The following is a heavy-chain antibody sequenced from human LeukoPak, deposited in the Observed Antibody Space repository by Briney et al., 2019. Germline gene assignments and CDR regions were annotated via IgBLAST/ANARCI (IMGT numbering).Heavy chain of an antibody. CDR3: ARDWLEATAKGIDY. Sequence: GGSLILSCAASGFSFSDYYIRWIRHAPWRGLEWVANIRGDGGEKNHVDSVKGRFTISRDNSKNSLFLQMDYLRAEDTAVYYCARDWLEATAKGIDYWGQGSLVTVSS. J-gene: IGHJ4*02. CDR2: IRGDGGEK. V-gene: IGHV3-7*01. CDR1: GFSFSDYY. D-gene: IGHD1-1*01.